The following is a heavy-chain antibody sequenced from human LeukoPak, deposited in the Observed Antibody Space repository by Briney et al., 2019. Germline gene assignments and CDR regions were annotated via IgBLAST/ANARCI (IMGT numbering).Heavy chain of an antibody. J-gene: IGHJ4*02. D-gene: IGHD5-24*01. CDR2: INGDGIST. CDR1: GFTFSSYW. V-gene: IGHV3-74*01. Sequence: QPGGSLRLSCAASGFTFSSYWMHWVRHAPGKGLVWVSRINGDGISTRYADSVKGRFTISRDNAKNTLYLQMNSLRAEDTAEYYCARAFGYNSDYFDYWGQGTLVAVSS. CDR3: ARAFGYNSDYFDY.